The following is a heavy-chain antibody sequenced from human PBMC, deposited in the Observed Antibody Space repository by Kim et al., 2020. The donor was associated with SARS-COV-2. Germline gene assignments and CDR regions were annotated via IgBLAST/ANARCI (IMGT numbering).Heavy chain of an antibody. D-gene: IGHD6-13*01. CDR2: IYYSGST. CDR1: GGSISSSSYY. Sequence: SETLSLTCTVSGGSISSSSYYWGWIRQPPGKGLEWIGSIYYSGSTYYNPSLKSRVTISVDTSKNQFSLKLSSVTAADTAVYYCARVISSSWYLDYWGQGTLVTVSS. J-gene: IGHJ4*02. CDR3: ARVISSSWYLDY. V-gene: IGHV4-39*07.